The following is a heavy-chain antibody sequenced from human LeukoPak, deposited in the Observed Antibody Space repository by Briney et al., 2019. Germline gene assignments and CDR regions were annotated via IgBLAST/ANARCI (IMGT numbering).Heavy chain of an antibody. Sequence: GGSLRLSCAASGFTFSSYGMSWVRQAPGKGLEWVSAMSGSGGTTYYADSVKGRLTISRDNSKNTLYLQMNSLRAEDTAVYYYAKDRLGATLYFDDWGQGTLVTVSS. CDR1: GFTFSSYG. CDR2: MSGSGGTT. CDR3: AKDRLGATLYFDD. D-gene: IGHD1-26*01. V-gene: IGHV3-23*01. J-gene: IGHJ4*02.